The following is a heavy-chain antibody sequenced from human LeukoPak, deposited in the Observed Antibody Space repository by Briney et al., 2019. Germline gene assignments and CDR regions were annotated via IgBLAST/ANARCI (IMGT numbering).Heavy chain of an antibody. CDR3: TTGAGSYRMYYYYYMDV. Sequence: GGSLRPTCAASGFTFSNAWMSWVRQAPGKGLEWVGRIKSKTDGGTTDYAAPVKGRFAISRDDSKNTLYPQMNSPKTEDTAVYYCTTGAGSYRMYYYYYMDVWGKGTTVTVSS. J-gene: IGHJ6*03. D-gene: IGHD1-26*01. V-gene: IGHV3-15*01. CDR1: GFTFSNAW. CDR2: IKSKTDGGTT.